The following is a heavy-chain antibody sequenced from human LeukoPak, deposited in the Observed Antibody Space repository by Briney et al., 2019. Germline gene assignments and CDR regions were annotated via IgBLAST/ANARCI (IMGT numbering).Heavy chain of an antibody. D-gene: IGHD3-22*01. CDR1: GFSFSSYG. V-gene: IGHV3-30*18. J-gene: IGHJ4*02. CDR2: ISYDGSNK. CDR3: AKGVGSSGYYTF. Sequence: GGSLRLSCAASGFSFSSYGMHWVRQAPGKGLEWVAVISYDGSNKYYADSVKGRFTISRDNSKNTLYLQMNSLRAEDTAVYYCAKGVGSSGYYTFWGQGTLVTVSS.